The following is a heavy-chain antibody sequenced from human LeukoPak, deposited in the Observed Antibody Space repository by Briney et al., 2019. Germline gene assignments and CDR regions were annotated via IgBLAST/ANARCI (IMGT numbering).Heavy chain of an antibody. CDR2: INESGVDT. Sequence: GGSLRLSCAASGFALSSYAMSWVRQAPGKGLEWVSGINESGVDTNYADSLKGRFTISRDMSKNTVYLQMNSLRAEDTAVYYCARDLRYCSSTSCYWENWFDPWGQGTLVTVSS. J-gene: IGHJ5*02. CDR1: GFALSSYA. CDR3: ARDLRYCSSTSCYWENWFDP. V-gene: IGHV3-23*01. D-gene: IGHD2-2*01.